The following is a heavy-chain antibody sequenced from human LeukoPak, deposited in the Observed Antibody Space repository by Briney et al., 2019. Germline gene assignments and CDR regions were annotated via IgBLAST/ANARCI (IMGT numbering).Heavy chain of an antibody. CDR3: AKDLEMATIMAPSSIDY. D-gene: IGHD5-24*01. V-gene: IGHV3-30*18. Sequence: GGPLRLSCAASGFTFSSYGMHWVRQAPGKGLEWVAVISYDGSNKYYADYVKGRFTISRDNSKNTLYLQMNSLRAEDTAVCYCAKDLEMATIMAPSSIDYWGQGTLVTVSS. CDR1: GFTFSSYG. J-gene: IGHJ4*02. CDR2: ISYDGSNK.